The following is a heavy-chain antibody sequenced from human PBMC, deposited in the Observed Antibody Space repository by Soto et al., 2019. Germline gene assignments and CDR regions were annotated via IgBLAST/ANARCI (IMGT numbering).Heavy chain of an antibody. V-gene: IGHV3-23*01. CDR2: ISGSGDRT. CDR1: GFTFSNYA. CDR3: VKDRCGHSYADS. D-gene: IGHD5-18*01. J-gene: IGHJ4*02. Sequence: EVQLLESGGGLVQPGGSLRLSCAASGFTFSNYAMSWLRQPPGKGLEWVSAISGSGDRTYYADSVKGRFTISRDNSKNPLYLEMNSLRAEDSAVYYCVKDRCGHSYADSWGQGTLVTVSS.